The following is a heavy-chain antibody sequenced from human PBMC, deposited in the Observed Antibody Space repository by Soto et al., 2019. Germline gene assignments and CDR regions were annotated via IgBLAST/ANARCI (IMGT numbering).Heavy chain of an antibody. CDR1: GYTLTELS. D-gene: IGHD3-3*02. CDR3: ATAPFLEWSTPGNYYYYGMDV. Sequence: ASVKVSCKVSGYTLTELSMHWVRQAPGKGLEWMRGFDPEDGETIYAQKFQGRVTMTEDTSTDTAYMELSSLRSEDKAVYYCATAPFLEWSTPGNYYYYGMDVWGQGTTVSVSS. CDR2: FDPEDGET. J-gene: IGHJ6*02. V-gene: IGHV1-24*01.